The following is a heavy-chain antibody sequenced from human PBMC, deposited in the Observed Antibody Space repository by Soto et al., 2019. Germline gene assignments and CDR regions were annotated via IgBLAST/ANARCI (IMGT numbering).Heavy chain of an antibody. CDR3: ARGETAMVTFYYYYGMDV. Sequence: SSVKVSCKASGGTFSSYAISWVRQAPGQGLEWMGGIIPIFGTANYAQKFQGRVTITADKSTSTAYMELSSLRSEDTAVYYCARGETAMVTFYYYYGMDVWGQGTTVTVSS. V-gene: IGHV1-69*06. CDR2: IIPIFGTA. D-gene: IGHD5-18*01. CDR1: GGTFSSYA. J-gene: IGHJ6*02.